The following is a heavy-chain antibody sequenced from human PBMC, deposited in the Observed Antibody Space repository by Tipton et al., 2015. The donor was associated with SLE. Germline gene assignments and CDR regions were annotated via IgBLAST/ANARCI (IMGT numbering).Heavy chain of an antibody. Sequence: TLSLTCTVSGDSLTTNSWNWIRQPPGKGLEWIGYIYYSGSTNYNPSLKSRVTISVDTSKNQFSLKLSSVTAADTAVYYCARGVLSSSWTLDGMDVWGQGTTVTVSS. CDR2: IYYSGST. CDR3: ARGVLSSSWTLDGMDV. V-gene: IGHV4-59*01. J-gene: IGHJ6*02. CDR1: GDSLTTNS. D-gene: IGHD6-13*01.